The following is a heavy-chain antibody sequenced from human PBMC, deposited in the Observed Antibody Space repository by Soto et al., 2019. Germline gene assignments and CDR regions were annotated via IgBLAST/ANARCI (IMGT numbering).Heavy chain of an antibody. V-gene: IGHV1-8*01. D-gene: IGHD4-17*01. CDR1: GYTFTSYD. CDR3: ARAMTTVTTAWFDP. J-gene: IGHJ5*02. Sequence: QVQLVQSGAEVKKPGASVKVSCKASGYTFTSYDINWVRQATGQGLEWMGWMNPNSGNTGYAQKFQGRVTMTRNTSISTAYMELSSLRSEDTAVYYWARAMTTVTTAWFDPWGQGTLVTVSS. CDR2: MNPNSGNT.